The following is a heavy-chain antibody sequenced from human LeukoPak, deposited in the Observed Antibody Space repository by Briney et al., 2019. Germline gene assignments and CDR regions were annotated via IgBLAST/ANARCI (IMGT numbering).Heavy chain of an antibody. CDR3: AKGIAAAGTIARRYYYMDV. Sequence: PGGSLRLSCAASGFPFSNYAMNWVRQAPGKGLEWVSGISDSGGSTYYADSVKGRFTISRDNSKNTLYLQMNSLRAEDTAVYYCAKGIAAAGTIARRYYYMDVWGKGTTVTVSS. J-gene: IGHJ6*03. CDR1: GFPFSNYA. CDR2: ISDSGGST. D-gene: IGHD6-13*01. V-gene: IGHV3-23*01.